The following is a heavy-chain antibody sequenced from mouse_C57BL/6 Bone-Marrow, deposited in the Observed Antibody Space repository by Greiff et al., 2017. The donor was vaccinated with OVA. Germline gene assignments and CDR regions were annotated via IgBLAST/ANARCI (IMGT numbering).Heavy chain of an antibody. Sequence: QVQLQQSGAELVKPGASVKISCKASGYAFSSYWMNWVKQRPGKCLEWIGQIYPGDGDTNYNGKFKGKATLTADKSSSTAYMQLSSLTSEDSAVYFCARRSTVVNYYAMDYWGQGTSVTVSS. CDR1: GYAFSSYW. V-gene: IGHV1-80*01. J-gene: IGHJ4*01. D-gene: IGHD1-1*01. CDR3: ARRSTVVNYYAMDY. CDR2: IYPGDGDT.